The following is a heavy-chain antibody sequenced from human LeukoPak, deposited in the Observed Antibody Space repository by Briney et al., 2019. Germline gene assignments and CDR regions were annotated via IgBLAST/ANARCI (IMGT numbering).Heavy chain of an antibody. CDR1: GYTFTDYA. Sequence: ASVEVSCKASGYTFTDYAIHWVRQAPGQRLEWMGWINTGNGNTRYSQKFQDRFTIARDTSASTAYMELSSLRSEDTAVYYCARDYGSGSLHYWGQGTLVPVSS. J-gene: IGHJ4*02. V-gene: IGHV1-3*04. CDR3: ARDYGSGSLHY. D-gene: IGHD3-10*01. CDR2: INTGNGNT.